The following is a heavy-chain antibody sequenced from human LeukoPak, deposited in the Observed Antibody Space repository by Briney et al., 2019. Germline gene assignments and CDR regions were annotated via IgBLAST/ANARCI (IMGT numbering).Heavy chain of an antibody. Sequence: GGSLRLSCAASGFTFSSYAMSWVRQAPGKGLEWVSAISSSGGSTYYADSVKGRFTISRDNSKNTLYLQMNSLRAEDTAVYYCAKDSPPGYSSGWYWFDPWGQGTLVTVSS. CDR1: GFTFSSYA. D-gene: IGHD6-19*01. CDR3: AKDSPPGYSSGWYWFDP. J-gene: IGHJ5*02. CDR2: ISSSGGST. V-gene: IGHV3-23*01.